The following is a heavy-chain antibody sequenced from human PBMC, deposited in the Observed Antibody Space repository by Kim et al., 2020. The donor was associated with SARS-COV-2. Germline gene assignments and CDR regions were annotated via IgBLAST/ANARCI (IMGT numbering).Heavy chain of an antibody. CDR3: AKGYYYDSSGYYQGGYYFDY. V-gene: IGHV3-23*01. D-gene: IGHD3-22*01. J-gene: IGHJ4*02. Sequence: GGSLRLSCAASGFTFSSYAMSWVRQAPGKGLEWVSAISGSGGSTYYADSVKGRFTISRDNSKNTLYLQMNSLRAEDTAVYYCAKGYYYDSSGYYQGGYYFDYWGQGTLVTVSS. CDR2: ISGSGGST. CDR1: GFTFSSYA.